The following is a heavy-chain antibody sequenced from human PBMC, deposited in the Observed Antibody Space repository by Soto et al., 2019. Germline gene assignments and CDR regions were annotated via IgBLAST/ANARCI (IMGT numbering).Heavy chain of an antibody. J-gene: IGHJ5*02. Sequence: QVQLQESGPGLVKPSGTLSLTCAVSGGSVSSDRWWTWVRQAPGKGLEWIGEIHSYGSTNYNPSLKSRVTIFVDKFKNQFSVTLTSVTAADIAVYFCAGQWLAGYGAFEPWGQGTLVTVSS. CDR2: IHSYGST. CDR3: AGQWLAGYGAFEP. D-gene: IGHD6-19*01. V-gene: IGHV4-4*02. CDR1: GGSVSSDRW.